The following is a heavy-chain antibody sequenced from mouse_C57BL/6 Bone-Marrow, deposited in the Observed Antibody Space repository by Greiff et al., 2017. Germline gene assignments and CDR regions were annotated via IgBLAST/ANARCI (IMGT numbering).Heavy chain of an antibody. D-gene: IGHD2-12*01. CDR2: IYPRSGNT. Sequence: QVQLQQSGAELARPGASVKLSCKASGYTFTSYGISWVKQRTGQGLEWIGEIYPRSGNTYYNEKFKGKATLTADKSSSTAYMELRSLTSEYSAVYFCERGDDSSWFAYWGQGTLVTVSA. J-gene: IGHJ3*01. CDR1: GYTFTSYG. CDR3: ERGDDSSWFAY. V-gene: IGHV1-81*01.